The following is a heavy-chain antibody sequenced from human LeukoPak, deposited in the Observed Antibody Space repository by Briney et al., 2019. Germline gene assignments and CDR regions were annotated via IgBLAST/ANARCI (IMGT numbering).Heavy chain of an antibody. V-gene: IGHV3-7*01. D-gene: IGHD2-2*01. Sequence: GGSLRLSCAASGLIFSKYWMTWVRQAPGKGLEWVASIKPDGSEKYYLDSVKGRFTISRDNARDSLYLQMNSLRAEDTAVYYCARAGPMYYYMDVWGKGTTVTVSS. J-gene: IGHJ6*03. CDR1: GLIFSKYW. CDR2: IKPDGSEK. CDR3: ARAGPMYYYMDV.